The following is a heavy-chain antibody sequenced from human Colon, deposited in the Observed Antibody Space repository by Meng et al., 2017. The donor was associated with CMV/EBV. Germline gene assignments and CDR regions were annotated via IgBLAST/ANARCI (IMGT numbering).Heavy chain of an antibody. Sequence: GGSLRLSCAGSGFKFDTYDMNWVRQAPGKGLEWIAYISSRGTTTYYADSVKGRFTISRINARNSLYLQMNSLRAGDTAIYYCKRDYCDNSVCGYQGMDAWGPGTTVTVSS. D-gene: IGHD4-11*01. CDR2: ISSRGTTT. CDR3: KRDYCDNSVCGYQGMDA. J-gene: IGHJ6*02. V-gene: IGHV3-48*03. CDR1: GFKFDTYD.